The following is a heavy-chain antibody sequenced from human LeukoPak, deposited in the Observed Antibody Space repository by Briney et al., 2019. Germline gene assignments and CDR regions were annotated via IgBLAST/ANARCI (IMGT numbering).Heavy chain of an antibody. Sequence: GGSRRLSCAASGFTFSSYWMSWVRQAPGKGLEWLASIKRDGSEKYYVDSVKGRFTISRDNAKNSLYLQMNSLRAEDTAVYHCVREASGGSKGVSGIFDIWGQGTLVTVSS. CDR2: IKRDGSEK. CDR1: GFTFSSYW. J-gene: IGHJ3*02. V-gene: IGHV3-7*01. D-gene: IGHD2-15*01. CDR3: VREASGGSKGVSGIFDI.